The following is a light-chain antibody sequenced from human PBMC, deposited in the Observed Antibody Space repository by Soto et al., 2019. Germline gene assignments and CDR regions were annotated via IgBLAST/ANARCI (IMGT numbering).Light chain of an antibody. CDR3: QHYVLYPIT. CDR1: QSISRG. J-gene: IGKJ5*01. V-gene: IGKV1-5*03. Sequence: DIPMTQSPSTLSASLGDRVTITCRASQSISRGLAWYQQKPGKAPNLLIYHASSLESGVPSRFSGSGSGTEFTLTISSLQPDDVATYYCQHYVLYPITFGQGTRLEIK. CDR2: HAS.